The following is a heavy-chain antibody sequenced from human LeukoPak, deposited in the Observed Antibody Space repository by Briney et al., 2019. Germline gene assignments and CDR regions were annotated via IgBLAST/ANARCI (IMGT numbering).Heavy chain of an antibody. CDR2: ISGSGGST. D-gene: IGHD3-22*01. CDR1: GFTFSSYG. CDR3: ATHAPDYYDSSGYDEYYFDY. Sequence: SGGSLRLSCAASGFTFSSYGMSWVRQAPGKGLEWVSAISGSGGSTYYADSVKGRFTISRDNSKNTLYLQMNSLRAEDTAVYYCATHAPDYYDSSGYDEYYFDYWGQGTLVTVSS. J-gene: IGHJ4*02. V-gene: IGHV3-23*01.